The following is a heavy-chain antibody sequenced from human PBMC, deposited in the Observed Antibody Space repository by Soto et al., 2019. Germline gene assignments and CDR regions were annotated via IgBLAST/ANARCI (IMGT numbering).Heavy chain of an antibody. V-gene: IGHV3-49*03. CDR1: GFSFGDYA. Sequence: EVQVLESGGGLVQPGGSLRLSCTGSGFSFGDYAMSWFRQAPGKGREWVGFIRSKPFGGTTAYAASVQGRFMISRDDSKSNGYLQMSRLRTEDTAVYFWSRIIEYHGYADLDFWGQGTRVSVSS. D-gene: IGHD5-12*01. CDR2: IRSKPFGGTT. J-gene: IGHJ4*02. CDR3: SRIIEYHGYADLDF.